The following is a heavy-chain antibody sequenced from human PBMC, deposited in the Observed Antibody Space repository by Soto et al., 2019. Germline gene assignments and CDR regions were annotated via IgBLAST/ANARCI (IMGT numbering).Heavy chain of an antibody. Sequence: GGSLRLSCAASGFTVSSYAMSWVRQAPGKGLEWVSAISGSGGSTYYADSVKGRFTIYRDNAKNTLYLQMNSLRAEDTAVYYCAKGYSISFDAFDIWGQGTMVTVSS. D-gene: IGHD6-6*01. CDR3: AKGYSISFDAFDI. CDR1: GFTVSSYA. J-gene: IGHJ3*02. CDR2: ISGSGGST. V-gene: IGHV3-23*01.